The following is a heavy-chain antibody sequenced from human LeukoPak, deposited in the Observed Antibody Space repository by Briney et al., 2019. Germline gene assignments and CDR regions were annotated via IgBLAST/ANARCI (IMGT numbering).Heavy chain of an antibody. D-gene: IGHD3-22*01. Sequence: GGSLRLSCAASGFTFSSYWMSWVRQAPGKGLEWVANIKQDGSEKYYVDSVKGRFTISRDNAKNSLYLQMSSLRAENTAVYYCASMTYYYDSCGAVSFDYWGQGTLVTVSS. CDR3: ASMTYYYDSCGAVSFDY. CDR1: GFTFSSYW. V-gene: IGHV3-7*01. CDR2: IKQDGSEK. J-gene: IGHJ4*02.